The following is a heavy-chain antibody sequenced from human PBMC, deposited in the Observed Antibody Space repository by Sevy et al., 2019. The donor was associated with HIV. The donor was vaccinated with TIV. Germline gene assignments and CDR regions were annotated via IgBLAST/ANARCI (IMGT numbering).Heavy chain of an antibody. V-gene: IGHV3-21*01. CDR1: AFTFSTYS. D-gene: IGHD6-6*01. CDR3: ARDGQQLAVGGFDY. CDR2: ISSSSTYI. J-gene: IGHJ4*02. Sequence: GGSLRLSCAASAFTFSTYSINWVRQAPGKGLEWVSSISSSSTYIYYADSVKGRFTISRDNAKNSLYLQMNSLRAEDTAVYYCARDGQQLAVGGFDYWGQGTLVTVSS.